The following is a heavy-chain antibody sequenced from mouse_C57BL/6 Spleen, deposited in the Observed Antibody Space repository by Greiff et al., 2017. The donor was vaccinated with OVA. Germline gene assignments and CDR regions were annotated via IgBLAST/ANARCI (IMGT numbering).Heavy chain of an antibody. V-gene: IGHV6-3*01. CDR1: GFTFSNYW. J-gene: IGHJ4*01. CDR2: IRLKSDNYAT. CDR3: TVGDGPYYAMDY. Sequence: EVKLQESGGGLVQPGGSMKLSCVASGFTFSNYWMNWVRQSPEKGLEWVAQIRLKSDNYATHYAESVKGRFTISRDDSKSSVYLQMNNLRAEDTGIYYCTVGDGPYYAMDYWGQGTSVTVSS. D-gene: IGHD2-3*01.